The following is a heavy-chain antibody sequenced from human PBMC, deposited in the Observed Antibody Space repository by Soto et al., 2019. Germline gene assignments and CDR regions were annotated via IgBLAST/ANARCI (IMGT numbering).Heavy chain of an antibody. D-gene: IGHD3-22*01. J-gene: IGHJ5*02. V-gene: IGHV4-31*03. CDR1: GASISSGDYY. CDR3: ASIYDSSGYYYGNNWFDP. Sequence: SETLSLTCSVSGASISSGDYYWSWIRQHPGKGLEWIGYIYDSGSTYYNPSLKSRVTISVDTSKNQFSLKLSSVTAADTVVYYCASIYDSSGYYYGNNWFDPWGQGTLVTVSS. CDR2: IYDSGST.